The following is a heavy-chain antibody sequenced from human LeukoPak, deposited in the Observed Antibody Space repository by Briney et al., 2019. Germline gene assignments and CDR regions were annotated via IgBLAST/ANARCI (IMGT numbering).Heavy chain of an antibody. J-gene: IGHJ6*02. CDR1: GYTFTGYY. D-gene: IGHD6-6*01. V-gene: IGHV1-2*02. Sequence: ASVKVSCKASGYTFTGYYMHWVRLAPGQGLEWMGWINPNSGGTNYAQKFQGRVTMTRDTSISTAYMELSRLRSDDTAVYYCARVFGYSSSSRAPYYYYGMDVWGQGTTVTVSS. CDR2: INPNSGGT. CDR3: ARVFGYSSSSRAPYYYYGMDV.